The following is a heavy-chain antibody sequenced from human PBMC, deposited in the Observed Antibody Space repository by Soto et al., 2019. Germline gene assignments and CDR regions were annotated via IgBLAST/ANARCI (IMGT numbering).Heavy chain of an antibody. CDR3: TRGGDNYGFPSFFDF. CDR2: ISETGAAT. J-gene: IGHJ4*02. V-gene: IGHV3-23*01. D-gene: IGHD5-18*01. CDR1: GFTFTNFA. Sequence: EVQLLESGGDLLQPGVSLRLSCSASGFTFTNFAMSWVRQAPGRGLEWVSTISETGAATYYADSVKGRFTISRDTSKNTLYLQMNSLRAEDTALYYCTRGGDNYGFPSFFDFWGQGTLVTVSS.